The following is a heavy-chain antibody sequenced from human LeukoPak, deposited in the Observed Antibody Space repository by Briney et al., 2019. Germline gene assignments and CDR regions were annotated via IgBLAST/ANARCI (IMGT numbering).Heavy chain of an antibody. Sequence: GGPLRLSCATSGFTFSSCAMHWVRQAPGKGREGVVFISYDGSNKYYADSVKGRFTISRDNSKNTLYLQMNSLRPEDTAVYYCAKDWSYHYTVDYWGQGTLVTVSS. CDR1: GFTFSSCA. J-gene: IGHJ4*02. V-gene: IGHV3-30*18. D-gene: IGHD3-16*02. CDR3: AKDWSYHYTVDY. CDR2: ISYDGSNK.